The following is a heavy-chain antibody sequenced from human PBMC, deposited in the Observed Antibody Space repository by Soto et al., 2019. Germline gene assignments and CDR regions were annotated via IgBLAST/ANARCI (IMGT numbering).Heavy chain of an antibody. V-gene: IGHV1-18*01. CDR2: ISAYNGNT. CDR3: PRDNGDESDY. Sequence: QVQLVQSGAEVKKPGASVKVSCKASGYTFTSYGISWVRQAPGQGLEWMGWISAYNGNTNYAQKLQGRVTMTTDTSPGPGYMELRSVRSDDTLEYYCPRDNGDESDYWGQGNLVTVSS. CDR1: GYTFTSYG. J-gene: IGHJ4*02.